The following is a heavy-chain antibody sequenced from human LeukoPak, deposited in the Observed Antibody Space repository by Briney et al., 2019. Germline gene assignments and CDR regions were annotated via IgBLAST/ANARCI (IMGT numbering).Heavy chain of an antibody. Sequence: GGSLRLSCAASGFTFSSYWMHWVRQAPGKGLVWVSRINSDGSSTSYADSVKGRFTISRDNAKNTLYLQMNSLRAEDTAVYYCAKDRTPLIREMATILDYWGQGTLVTVSS. D-gene: IGHD5-24*01. J-gene: IGHJ4*02. CDR3: AKDRTPLIREMATILDY. CDR2: INSDGSST. CDR1: GFTFSSYW. V-gene: IGHV3-74*01.